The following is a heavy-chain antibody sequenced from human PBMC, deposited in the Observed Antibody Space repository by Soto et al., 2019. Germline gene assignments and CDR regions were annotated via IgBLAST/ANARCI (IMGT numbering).Heavy chain of an antibody. D-gene: IGHD6-13*01. V-gene: IGHV4-59*01. CDR3: ARRVAAADNYNWFDP. CDR1: GGSISSYY. CDR2: IYYSGST. J-gene: IGHJ5*02. Sequence: QVQLQESGPGLVKPSETLSLTCTVSGGSISSYYWSWIRQPPGKGLEWIGYIYYSGSTNYNPSLNSRVPTSVDTSKNQFPLKLSSVTAADTAVYYCARRVAAADNYNWFDPWGQGPLVTVSS.